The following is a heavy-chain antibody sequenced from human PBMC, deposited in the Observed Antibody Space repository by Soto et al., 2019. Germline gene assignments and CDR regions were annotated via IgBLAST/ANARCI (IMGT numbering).Heavy chain of an antibody. D-gene: IGHD6-19*01. CDR2: IYYSGST. J-gene: IGHJ4*02. V-gene: IGHV4-59*01. CDR3: TRAGAGTLDY. Sequence: SETLSLTCTVSGGSISSYYWSWIRQPPGKGLEWIGYIYYSGSTNYSPSLKSRDNISVDTSKNQFSLKLSSVTAADTAVYYCTRAGAGTLDYGGQGTLVTVPS. CDR1: GGSISSYY.